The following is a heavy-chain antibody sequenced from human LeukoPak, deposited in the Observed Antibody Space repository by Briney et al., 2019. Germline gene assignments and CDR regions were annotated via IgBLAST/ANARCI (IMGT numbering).Heavy chain of an antibody. D-gene: IGHD2-15*01. Sequence: SQTLSLTFAISGDSVSSNSAAGNGLTRSPARGLEWLGRTYYRSKWYNDYAVSVESRITTNPDISKNQFSLQLNSVTPEDTAVYYCARDVRRVVGAWGQGTLVTVSS. CDR1: GDSVSSNSAA. CDR2: TYYRSKWYN. V-gene: IGHV6-1*01. CDR3: ARDVRRVVGA. J-gene: IGHJ5*02.